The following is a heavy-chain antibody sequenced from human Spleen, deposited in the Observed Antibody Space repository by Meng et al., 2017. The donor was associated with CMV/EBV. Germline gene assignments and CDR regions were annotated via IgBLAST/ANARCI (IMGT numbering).Heavy chain of an antibody. CDR3: AREYYYDSSGYWKGENYYFDY. V-gene: IGHV1-69*05. CDR1: GGTFNNYA. D-gene: IGHD3-22*01. Sequence: SVKVSCKASGGTFNNYAVNWVRQAPGQGLEWMGGIIPIFGTANYAQKFQGRVTITTDESTSTAYMELSSLRSEDTAVYYCAREYYYDSSGYWKGENYYFDYWGQGTLVTVSS. CDR2: IIPIFGTA. J-gene: IGHJ4*02.